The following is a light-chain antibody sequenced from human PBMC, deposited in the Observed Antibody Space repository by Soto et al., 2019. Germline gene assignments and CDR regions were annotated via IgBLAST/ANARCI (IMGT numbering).Light chain of an antibody. CDR1: NIGSKS. J-gene: IGLJ3*02. CDR3: QVWDISSGHVV. Sequence: SYELTQPPSVSVAPGKTASGACGGSNIGSKSVHWYQKKSGQAPVLVMYYDSDRPSGIPERFSGSNSVNTATLTISRVEAGDEADYYCQVWDISSGHVVFGGGTKLTVL. V-gene: IGLV3-21*01. CDR2: YDS.